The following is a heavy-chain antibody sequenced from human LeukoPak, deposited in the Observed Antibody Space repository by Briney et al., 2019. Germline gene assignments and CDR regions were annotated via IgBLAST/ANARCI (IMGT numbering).Heavy chain of an antibody. V-gene: IGHV3-33*01. J-gene: IGHJ4*02. Sequence: HPGGSLRLSCAASGFTFSSYGMHWVRQAPGKGLEWVAVILYGGSNKYYADSVKGRFTISRDNSKNTLYLQMNNLRAEDTAVYYCARSPQGKSGSPPYYFDYWGQGTLVTVSS. CDR3: ARSPQGKSGSPPYYFDY. CDR1: GFTFSSYG. CDR2: ILYGGSNK. D-gene: IGHD1-26*01.